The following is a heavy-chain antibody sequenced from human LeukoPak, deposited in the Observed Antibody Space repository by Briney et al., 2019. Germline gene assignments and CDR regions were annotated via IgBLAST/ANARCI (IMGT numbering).Heavy chain of an antibody. J-gene: IGHJ4*02. V-gene: IGHV3-23*01. D-gene: IGHD1-14*01. CDR2: IGPGGDT. CDR3: AKYVPPNRYFDY. Sequence: GGSLRLSCAASGFTFSSCAMSWVRQAPGKGLECVSSIGPGGDTHYADSVKGRFTISRDNSRNTLYLQMNSLRAEDTAVYYCAKYVPPNRYFDYWDQGTVVTVSS. CDR1: GFTFSSCA.